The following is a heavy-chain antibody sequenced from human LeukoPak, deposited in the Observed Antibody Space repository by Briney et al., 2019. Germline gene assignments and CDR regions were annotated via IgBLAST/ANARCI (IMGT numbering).Heavy chain of an antibody. CDR1: GGSFSGYY. Sequence: SETLSLTCAVYGGSFSGYYWSWIRQPPGKGLEWIGYIYFSGSTNYNPSLKSRVTISVDTSKNQFSLKLSSVTAADTAVYYCAREYVDTAMVGAFDIWGQGTMVTVSS. V-gene: IGHV4-59*01. CDR2: IYFSGST. D-gene: IGHD5-18*01. CDR3: AREYVDTAMVGAFDI. J-gene: IGHJ3*02.